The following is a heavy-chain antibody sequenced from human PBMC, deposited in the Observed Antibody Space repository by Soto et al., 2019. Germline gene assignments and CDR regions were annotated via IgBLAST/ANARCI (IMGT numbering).Heavy chain of an antibody. D-gene: IGHD3-10*01. CDR1: GGTFSGYY. V-gene: IGHV4-34*01. Sequence: QVHLQQWGAGLLKPSETLSLTCAVYGGTFSGYYWSWIRQPPGKGLEWIGEINHSGSTNYNPSLKSRVAIYMDTSKNQFSLKLSSVTAADTAVYYCASTAGILLWFGELRYYFDFWGQGTLVTV. CDR3: ASTAGILLWFGELRYYFDF. CDR2: INHSGST. J-gene: IGHJ4*02.